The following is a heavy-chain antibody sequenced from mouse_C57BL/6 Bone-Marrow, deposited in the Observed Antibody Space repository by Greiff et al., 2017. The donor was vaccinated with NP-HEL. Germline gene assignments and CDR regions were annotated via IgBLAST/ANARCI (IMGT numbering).Heavy chain of an antibody. CDR3: AKPYYSNYVGAMDY. CDR1: GFTFSDYG. V-gene: IGHV5-17*01. Sequence: EVHLVESGGGLVKPGGSLKLSCAASGFTFSDYGMHWVRQAPEKGLEWVAYISSGSSTIYYADTLKGRFTISRDNAKNTLFLQMTSLRSEDTAMYYCAKPYYSNYVGAMDYWGQGTSVTVSS. J-gene: IGHJ4*01. CDR2: ISSGSSTI. D-gene: IGHD2-5*01.